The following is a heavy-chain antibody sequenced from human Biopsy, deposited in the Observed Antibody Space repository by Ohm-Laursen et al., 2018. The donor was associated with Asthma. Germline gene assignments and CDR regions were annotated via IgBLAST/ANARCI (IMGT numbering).Heavy chain of an antibody. Sequence: SETLSLTCTVSGGSVSSGSYYWSWIRQPPGKGLEWIGYIYYSGSTNYNPSLKSRVTISVDTSKNQFSQKLSSVTAADTAVYYCARERAGYYGSGSYLGYWGQGTLVTVSS. J-gene: IGHJ4*02. CDR3: ARERAGYYGSGSYLGY. V-gene: IGHV4-61*01. CDR2: IYYSGST. CDR1: GGSVSSGSYY. D-gene: IGHD3-10*01.